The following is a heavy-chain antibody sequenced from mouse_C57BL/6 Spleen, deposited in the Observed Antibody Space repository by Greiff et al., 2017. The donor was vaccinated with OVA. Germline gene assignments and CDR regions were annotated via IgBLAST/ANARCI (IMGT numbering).Heavy chain of an antibody. V-gene: IGHV1-15*01. CDR1: GYTFTDYE. J-gene: IGHJ2*01. CDR3: TRSLNWGYCDY. CDR2: IDPETGGT. Sequence: VQLQQSGAELVRPGASVTLSCKASGYTFTDYEMHWVKQTPVHGLEWIGAIDPETGGTAYNQKFKGKAILTADKSSSTAYMELRSLTSEDSAVYYCTRSLNWGYCDYWGQGTTLTVSS. D-gene: IGHD4-1*01.